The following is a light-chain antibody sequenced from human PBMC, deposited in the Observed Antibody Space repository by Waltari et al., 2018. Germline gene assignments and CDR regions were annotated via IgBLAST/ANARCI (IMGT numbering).Light chain of an antibody. J-gene: IGKJ5*01. V-gene: IGKV3-15*01. CDR3: QQYNHWPPIT. CDR1: QSVSSN. Sequence: EIVMTQSPATLSVSPGERATLSCTASQSVSSNLDWYQQKPGQAPRLLIYEASTRATSTPARFSGSEYGTYFSLTNGSLQSDDSAVYYCQQYNHWPPITFGQGTRLEIK. CDR2: EAS.